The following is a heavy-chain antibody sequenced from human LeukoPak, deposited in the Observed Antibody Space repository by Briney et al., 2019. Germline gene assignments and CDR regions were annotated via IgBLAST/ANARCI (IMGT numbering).Heavy chain of an antibody. V-gene: IGHV4-59*01. D-gene: IGHD3-16*01. J-gene: IGHJ3*02. CDR3: ARDGGRAFDI. Sequence: SETLSLTCTVSGGSISSYYWSWIRQPPGKGLEWIGYIYYSGSTNYSPSLKSRVTISVDTSKNQFSLKLSSVTAADTAVYYCARDGGRAFDIWGQGTMVTVSS. CDR1: GGSISSYY. CDR2: IYYSGST.